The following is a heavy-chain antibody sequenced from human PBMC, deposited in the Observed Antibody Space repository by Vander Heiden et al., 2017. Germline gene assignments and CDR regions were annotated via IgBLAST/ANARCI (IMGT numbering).Heavy chain of an antibody. V-gene: IGHV3-13*01. J-gene: IGHJ4*02. CDR3: ARSPRFSSGSYGVDS. CDR2: IGTAGDT. Sequence: EVQLVESGGGWVQPGGSLRLCCPASGVNSTDYHMHWVRQVTGKGLEWVSSIGTAGDTYYSDSVKGRLTISRENAKNSLFLQMNSLRAGDTAVYYCARSPRFSSGSYGVDSWGQGTQVTVSS. D-gene: IGHD6-19*01. CDR1: GVNSTDYH.